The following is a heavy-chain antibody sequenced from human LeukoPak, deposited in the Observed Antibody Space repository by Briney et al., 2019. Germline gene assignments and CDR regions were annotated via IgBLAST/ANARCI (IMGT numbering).Heavy chain of an antibody. V-gene: IGHV1-46*01. D-gene: IGHD1-26*01. J-gene: IGHJ4*02. CDR1: GYTFTSYY. CDR3: ARTYTYSGSYYGFDY. Sequence: ASVKVSCKASGYTFTSYYMHWVRQAPGQGLEWMGIINPSGGSTSYARKFQGRVTMTRDTSISTAYTELSRLRSDDTAVYYCARTYTYSGSYYGFDYWGQGTLVTVSS. CDR2: INPSGGST.